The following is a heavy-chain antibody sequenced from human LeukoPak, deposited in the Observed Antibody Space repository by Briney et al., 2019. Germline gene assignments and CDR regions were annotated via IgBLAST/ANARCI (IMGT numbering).Heavy chain of an antibody. CDR3: ARGMVRGGYYYYMDV. V-gene: IGHV1-69*13. CDR2: IIPIFGTA. D-gene: IGHD3-10*01. CDR1: GGTFSSYA. Sequence: ASVKVSCKASGGTFSSYAISWVRQAPGQGLEWMGGIIPIFGTANYAQKFQGRVTITADESTSTAYMELSSLRSEDTAVYYCARGMVRGGYYYYMDVWGKGTTVTVSS. J-gene: IGHJ6*03.